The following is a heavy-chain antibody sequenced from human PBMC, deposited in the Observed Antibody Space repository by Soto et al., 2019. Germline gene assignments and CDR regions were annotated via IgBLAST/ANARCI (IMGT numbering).Heavy chain of an antibody. Sequence: QVQLVESGGGVVQPGRSLRLSCAASGFTFSSYGMHWVRQAPGKGLEWVAVIWYDGSNKYYADSVKGRFTISRDNSKNTLYLQMNSLRAEDTAVYYCARDPEGAYYGSGSYGVLGHWGQGTLVTVSS. CDR1: GFTFSSYG. CDR2: IWYDGSNK. J-gene: IGHJ4*02. CDR3: ARDPEGAYYGSGSYGVLGH. V-gene: IGHV3-33*01. D-gene: IGHD3-10*01.